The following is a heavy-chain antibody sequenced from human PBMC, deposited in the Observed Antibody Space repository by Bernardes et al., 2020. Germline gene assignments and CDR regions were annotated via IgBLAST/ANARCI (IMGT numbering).Heavy chain of an antibody. CDR2: IYPSDPET. V-gene: IGHV5-51*01. CDR3: ARRDYYDGSGYEY. J-gene: IGHJ4*02. Sequence: GSLKDSCQGSGYNFATYWIGWVRQMPGESLEWMGIIYPSDPETRYSPSFQGQVTISADESIGTAYLQWSSLKASDTAMYYCARRDYYDGSGYEYWGQGTLVTVSS. CDR1: GYNFATYW. D-gene: IGHD3-22*01.